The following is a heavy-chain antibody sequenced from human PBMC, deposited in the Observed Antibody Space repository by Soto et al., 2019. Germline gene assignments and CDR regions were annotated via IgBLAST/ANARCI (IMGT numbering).Heavy chain of an antibody. CDR2: IWDDGSNK. J-gene: IGHJ4*02. CDR3: ARDQGVRQQWLVPFDY. D-gene: IGHD6-19*01. Sequence: QVQLVESGGGVVQPGRSLRLSCAASGFTFSSYGMHWVRQAPGKGLEWVAVIWDDGSNKYYADSVKGRFTISRDNSKNTLYLQMNSLRAEDTAVYYCARDQGVRQQWLVPFDYWGQGTLVTVSS. CDR1: GFTFSSYG. V-gene: IGHV3-33*01.